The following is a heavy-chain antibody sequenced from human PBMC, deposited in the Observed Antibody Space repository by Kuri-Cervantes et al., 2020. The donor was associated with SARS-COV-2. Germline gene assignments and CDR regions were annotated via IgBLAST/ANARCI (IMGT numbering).Heavy chain of an antibody. CDR2: TYYRSKWCN. J-gene: IGHJ4*02. CDR1: GDSVSSNSAA. D-gene: IGHD3-9*01. CDR3: ARDIEFDWGSAYFDY. V-gene: IGHV6-1*01. Sequence: SETLSLTCAISGDSVSSNSAAWNWIRQSPSRGLEWLGRTYYRSKWCNDYAVSVKSRITINPDTSKNRFSLQLNSVTPEDTAVYYCARDIEFDWGSAYFDYWGQGTLVTVSS.